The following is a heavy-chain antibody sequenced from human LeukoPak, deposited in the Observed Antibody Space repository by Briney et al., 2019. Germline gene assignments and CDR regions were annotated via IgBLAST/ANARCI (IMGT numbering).Heavy chain of an antibody. CDR2: ISSSSSTI. D-gene: IGHD6-19*01. Sequence: GGSLRLSCAASGFTFSSYSMNWVRQAPGKGLEWVSYISSSSSTIHYADSVKGRFTISRDNAKNSLYLQMNSLRAEDTAVYYCARPLRYSSGLFYYGMDVWGQGTTVTASS. CDR3: ARPLRYSSGLFYYGMDV. CDR1: GFTFSSYS. V-gene: IGHV3-48*01. J-gene: IGHJ6*02.